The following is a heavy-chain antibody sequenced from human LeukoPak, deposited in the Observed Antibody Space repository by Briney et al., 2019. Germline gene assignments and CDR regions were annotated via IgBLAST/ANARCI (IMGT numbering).Heavy chain of an antibody. CDR1: GFTFTMFG. D-gene: IGHD5-12*01. V-gene: IGHV3-7*01. CDR3: TSDRGWLQFDY. Sequence: PGGSLRLSCAASGFTFTMFGMNWVRQAPGKGLEWLANINQDGSETNYVDSVKGRFTISRDNAKRSLYLQMNSLRVEDTALYYCTSDRGWLQFDYWGQGALVTVSS. J-gene: IGHJ4*02. CDR2: INQDGSET.